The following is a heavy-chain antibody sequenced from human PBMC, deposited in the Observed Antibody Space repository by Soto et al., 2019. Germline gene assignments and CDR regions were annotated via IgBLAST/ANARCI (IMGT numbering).Heavy chain of an antibody. CDR2: IHPGDSDT. CDR3: ASVIVGAPYFDY. CDR1: GYSFTTYW. V-gene: IGHV5-51*01. Sequence: LKVSCKGSGYSFTTYWIGWVRQMPGKGLEWMGIIHPGDSDTRYSPSFQGQVTISADRSISTAYLKLSSVTAADTAVYYCASVIVGAPYFDYWGQGTLVTVSS. J-gene: IGHJ4*02. D-gene: IGHD1-26*01.